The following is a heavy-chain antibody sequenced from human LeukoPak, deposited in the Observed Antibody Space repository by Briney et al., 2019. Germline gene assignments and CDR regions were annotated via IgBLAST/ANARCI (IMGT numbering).Heavy chain of an antibody. CDR2: IYHSGST. CDR3: ARDPLVGDDQPPGRFDP. CDR1: GYSISSGYY. J-gene: IGHJ5*02. V-gene: IGHV4-38-2*02. D-gene: IGHD1-26*01. Sequence: PSETLSLTCTVSGYSISSGYYWGWIRQPPGKGLEWIGSIYHSGSTYYNPSLKSRVTISVDTSKNQFSLKLSSVTAADTAVYYCARDPLVGDDQPPGRFDPWGQGTLVTVSS.